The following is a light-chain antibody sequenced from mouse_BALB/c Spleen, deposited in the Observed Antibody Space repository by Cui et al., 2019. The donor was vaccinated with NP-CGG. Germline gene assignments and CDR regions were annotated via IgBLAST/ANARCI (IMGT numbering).Light chain of an antibody. CDR1: TWAVTTINY. V-gene: IGLV1*01. CDR3: ALWYSNHWV. Sequence: QAVVTQESALTTSPGETVTLTCRSSTWAVTTINYANWVQEKPDHLFTGLIGGSKNRTPDIPARFSGSLIGDKAALTITGAQTEDEAIYFCALWYSNHWVFGGGTKLTVL. J-gene: IGLJ1*01. CDR2: GSK.